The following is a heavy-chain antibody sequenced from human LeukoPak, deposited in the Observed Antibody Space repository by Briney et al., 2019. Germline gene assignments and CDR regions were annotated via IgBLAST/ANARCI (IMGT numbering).Heavy chain of an antibody. CDR1: GFSVGSEW. D-gene: IGHD6-19*01. CDR2: IKQDGSEK. CDR3: ARDLVGYSSVGYFDY. Sequence: GGSLTLACAAAGFSVGSEWMSWGRQAPGKGLEWVANIKQDGSEKYYVDSVKGRFTISRDNAKNSLYLQMNSLRAEDTAVYYCARDLVGYSSVGYFDYWGQGTLVTVSS. V-gene: IGHV3-7*01. J-gene: IGHJ4*02.